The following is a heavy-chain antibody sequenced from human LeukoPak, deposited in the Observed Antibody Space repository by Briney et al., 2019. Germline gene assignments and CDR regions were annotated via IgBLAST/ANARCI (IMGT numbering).Heavy chain of an antibody. CDR1: GFTFGDYA. V-gene: IGHV3-23*01. Sequence: GGSLRLSCTASGFTFGDYAMTWVRQAPGKGLEWVSSISGSGDSTYNADSVKGRFTISRDKSKNTLYLQMNSLRADDTAVYYCAKDGGQEVDYWGQGTLVTVSS. CDR3: AKDGGQEVDY. J-gene: IGHJ4*02. D-gene: IGHD3-16*01. CDR2: ISGSGDST.